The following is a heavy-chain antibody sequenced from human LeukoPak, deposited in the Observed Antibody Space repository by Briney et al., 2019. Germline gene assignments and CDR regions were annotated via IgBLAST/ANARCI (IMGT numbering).Heavy chain of an antibody. J-gene: IGHJ5*02. D-gene: IGHD6-19*01. CDR2: INSDGSST. V-gene: IGHV3-74*01. CDR3: ARQDSSGQFDP. CDR1: GFTFSSYW. Sequence: GGSLRLSCAASGFTFSSYWMHWVRQAPGKGLVWVSRINSDGSSTSYADSVKGRFTISRDNAKNTLYLQMNSLRAEDTAVYYCARQDSSGQFDPRGQGTLVTVSS.